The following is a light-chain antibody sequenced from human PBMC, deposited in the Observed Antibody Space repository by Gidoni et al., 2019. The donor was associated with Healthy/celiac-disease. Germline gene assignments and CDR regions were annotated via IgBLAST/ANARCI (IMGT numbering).Light chain of an antibody. CDR3: MQALQTPPFT. J-gene: IGKJ3*01. CDR2: LGS. CDR1: QSLLHSNGYNY. V-gene: IGKV2-28*01. Sequence: DLVMPHSPLSLPVTTGAPASISCRSSQSLLHSNGYNYVDWYLQKPGQSKQLMIYLGSSRASGVADRFSGSGSGTDITLKISRGEAEDVGVYYCMQALQTPPFTFGHGTKVEIK.